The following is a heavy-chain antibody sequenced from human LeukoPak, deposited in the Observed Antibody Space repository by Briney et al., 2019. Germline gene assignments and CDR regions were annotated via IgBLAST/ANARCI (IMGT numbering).Heavy chain of an antibody. D-gene: IGHD3-22*01. CDR1: GFTFSSYG. V-gene: IGHV3-33*01. CDR3: ATYYYDSSGRQDAFDI. Sequence: GGSLRLSCAASGFTFSSYGMHWVRQAPGKGLEWVAVIWYDGSNKYYADSVKGRFTISRDNSKNMLYLQMNSLRAEDTAVYYCATYYYDSSGRQDAFDIWGQGTMVTVSS. CDR2: IWYDGSNK. J-gene: IGHJ3*02.